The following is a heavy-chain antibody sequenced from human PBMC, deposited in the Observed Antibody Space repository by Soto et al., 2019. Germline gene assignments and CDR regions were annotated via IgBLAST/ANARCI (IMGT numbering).Heavy chain of an antibody. D-gene: IGHD4-17*01. Sequence: EVQLLEPGGGLVQSGGSLRLSCAASGFTFSSFFMSWVRQAPGKGLDWVSGIGANGGGTYYADSVKGRFIISRDNSKNTLYLKMNSLRAEDTAVYYCARDPNGDYLGAFDFWGQKTMVTVSS. V-gene: IGHV3-23*01. CDR1: GFTFSSFF. CDR2: IGANGGGT. CDR3: ARDPNGDYLGAFDF. J-gene: IGHJ3*01.